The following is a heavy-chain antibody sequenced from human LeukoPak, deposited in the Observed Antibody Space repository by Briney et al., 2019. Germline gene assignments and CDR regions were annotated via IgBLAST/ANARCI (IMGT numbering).Heavy chain of an antibody. CDR2: INPNSGGT. J-gene: IGHJ6*02. Sequence: ASVKVSCKASGYTFTGYYMHWVRQAPGQGLEWMGWINPNSGGTNYAQKFQGRVTMTRDTSISTAYMELSRLRSDDTAVYYCARTRGVTTVTTGKHYYYYYGMDVRGQGTTVTVSS. V-gene: IGHV1-2*02. CDR3: ARTRGVTTVTTGKHYYYYYGMDV. CDR1: GYTFTGYY. D-gene: IGHD4-17*01.